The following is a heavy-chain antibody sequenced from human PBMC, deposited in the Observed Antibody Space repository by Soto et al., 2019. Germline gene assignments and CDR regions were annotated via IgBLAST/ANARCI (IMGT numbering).Heavy chain of an antibody. Sequence: PSETLSLTCTVAGVSISSHNYYWNWIRHPPGKGLEWIGFISYSVSTHYNPSLNSRVFISADKSNNRFSLRLTSVTAADTAMYYCAREEASRIERWFDPWGQGTLVTASS. V-gene: IGHV4-31*03. CDR2: ISYSVST. CDR1: GVSISSHNYY. CDR3: AREEASRIERWFDP. J-gene: IGHJ5*02.